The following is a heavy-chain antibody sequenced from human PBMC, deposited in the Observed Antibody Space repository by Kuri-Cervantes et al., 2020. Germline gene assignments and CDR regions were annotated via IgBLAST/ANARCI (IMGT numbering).Heavy chain of an antibody. J-gene: IGHJ4*02. CDR1: GGSINSGDYY. D-gene: IGHD1-7*01. Sequence: SETLSLTCTVSGGSINSGDYYWSWIRQTPGKGLEWIGYVYSSGSPYYNPSLKSRVTISLDTSKNQFSLKLRSVTAADTAVYYCARGGRGTKFDYWGQGTLVTVSS. CDR2: VYSSGSP. CDR3: ARGGRGTKFDY. V-gene: IGHV4-30-4*08.